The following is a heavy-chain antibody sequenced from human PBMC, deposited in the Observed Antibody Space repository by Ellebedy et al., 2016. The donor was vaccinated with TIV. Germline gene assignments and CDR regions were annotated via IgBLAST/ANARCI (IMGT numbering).Heavy chain of an antibody. Sequence: AASVKVSCKASGYTFTSYGINWVRQAPGQGLEWMGWISAYNGNTNYAQKLQGRVTMTTDTSTSTAYMELRSLRSDDTAVYYCARDREYSSGPSPNDYWGQGTLVTVSS. V-gene: IGHV1-18*01. CDR2: ISAYNGNT. CDR1: GYTFTSYG. CDR3: ARDREYSSGPSPNDY. J-gene: IGHJ4*02. D-gene: IGHD6-19*01.